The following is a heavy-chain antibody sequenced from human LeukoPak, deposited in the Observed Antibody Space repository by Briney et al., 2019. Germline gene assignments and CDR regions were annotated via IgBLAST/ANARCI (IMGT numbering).Heavy chain of an antibody. J-gene: IGHJ6*02. Sequence: PGGSLRLSCAASVCTVSSDSMNWLRRAPGTGLEGVSSRMSSSIYIYYADSVKVRFTISRDNAKNSLYLQMTSMRAEDPAVYYCARGCFTVAATCLMSYYYGMDVWGQGTTVTVSS. CDR1: VCTVSSDS. CDR3: ARGCFTVAATCLMSYYYGMDV. V-gene: IGHV3-21*01. CDR2: RMSSSIYI. D-gene: IGHD2-15*01.